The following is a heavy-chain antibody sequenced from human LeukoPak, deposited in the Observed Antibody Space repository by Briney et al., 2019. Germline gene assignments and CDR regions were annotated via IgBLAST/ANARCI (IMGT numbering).Heavy chain of an antibody. CDR1: SGSIISYC. CDR2: MCYSGST. J-gene: IGHJ4*02. D-gene: IGHD2/OR15-2a*01. CDR3: ARVGTSTYPLDY. V-gene: IGHV4-59*01. Sequence: SETLSLTCTVSSGSIISYCWTWIRQPPGKGLEWIGYMCYSGSTKYNPSLKSRVTISADTSKNQFSLKLNSLTTADTAVYYCARVGTSTYPLDYWGQGTLVTVSS.